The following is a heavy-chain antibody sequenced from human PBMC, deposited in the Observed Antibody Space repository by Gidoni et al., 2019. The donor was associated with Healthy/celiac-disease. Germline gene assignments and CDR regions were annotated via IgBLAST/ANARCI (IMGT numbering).Heavy chain of an antibody. Sequence: VQLVESGGGVVQPGRSLRLSCEAPGFTFSSYAMHWVRQAPGKGLEWVAVISYDGSNKYYADSVKGRFTISRDNSKNTLYLQMNSLRAEDTAVYYCARADFSHNWFDPWGQGTLVTVSS. D-gene: IGHD3-3*01. CDR1: GFTFSSYA. V-gene: IGHV3-30-3*01. CDR2: ISYDGSNK. J-gene: IGHJ5*02. CDR3: ARADFSHNWFDP.